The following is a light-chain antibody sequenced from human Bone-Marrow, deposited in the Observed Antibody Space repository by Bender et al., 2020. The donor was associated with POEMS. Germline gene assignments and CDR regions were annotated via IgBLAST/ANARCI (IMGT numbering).Light chain of an antibody. CDR3: SSYASSNTLL. CDR1: SSDVGDSYY. J-gene: IGLJ3*02. V-gene: IGLV2-14*03. CDR2: DVS. Sequence: QSALTQPASVSGSPGQSITISCSGTSSDVGDSYYVSWYQHHPGKAPKVIIYDVSSGPSGVPDRFSGSKSGNTASLTISGLQAEDEAEYYCSSYASSNTLLFGGGTKLTVL.